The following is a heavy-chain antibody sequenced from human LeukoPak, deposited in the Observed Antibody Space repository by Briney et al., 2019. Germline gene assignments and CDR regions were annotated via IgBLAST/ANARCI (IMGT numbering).Heavy chain of an antibody. J-gene: IGHJ5*02. D-gene: IGHD1-7*01. CDR2: IIPIFGTA. CDR1: GGTFSSYA. V-gene: IGHV1-69*13. Sequence: ASVKVSCKASGGTFSSYAISWVRQAPGQGLEWMGGIIPIFGTANYAQKFQGRVTITADESTSTAYMELSSLRSEDTAVYYCAGGVLELRRGMGWFDPWGQGTLVTVSS. CDR3: AGGVLELRRGMGWFDP.